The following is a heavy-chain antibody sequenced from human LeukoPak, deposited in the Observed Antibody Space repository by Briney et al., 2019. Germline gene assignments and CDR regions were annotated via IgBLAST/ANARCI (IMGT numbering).Heavy chain of an antibody. J-gene: IGHJ4*02. CDR1: GYTFTGYY. CDR2: ISPNSGGA. V-gene: IGHV1-2*02. CDR3: ARSPISGSYGVDY. D-gene: IGHD1-26*01. Sequence: ASVKVSCKASGYTFTGYYIHWVRQAPGQGLEWMGWISPNSGGANYAQKFRGRVTMTRDTSITTAYMELSSLKSDDTAVYYCARSPISGSYGVDYWGQGTLVTVSS.